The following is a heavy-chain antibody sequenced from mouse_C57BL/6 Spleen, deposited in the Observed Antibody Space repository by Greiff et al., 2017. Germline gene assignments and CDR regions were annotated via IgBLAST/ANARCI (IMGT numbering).Heavy chain of an antibody. D-gene: IGHD2-5*01. CDR1: GFTFSDYG. CDR3: ARNYYSNYLYYVDY. CDR2: ISSGSSTI. J-gene: IGHJ2*01. Sequence: EVHLVESGGGLVKPGGSLKLSCAASGFTFSDYGMHWVRQAPEKGLEWVAYISSGSSTIYYADTVKGRFTISRDNAKNTLFLQMTSLRSEDTAMYYCARNYYSNYLYYVDYWGQGTTLTVSS. V-gene: IGHV5-17*01.